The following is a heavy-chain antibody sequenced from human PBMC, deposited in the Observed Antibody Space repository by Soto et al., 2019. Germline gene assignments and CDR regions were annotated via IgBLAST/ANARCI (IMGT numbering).Heavy chain of an antibody. V-gene: IGHV1-18*01. CDR2: ISAYNGNT. D-gene: IGHD6-13*01. CDR1: GYTFTSYG. Sequence: QVQLVQSGAEVKKPGASVKVSCKASGYTFTSYGISWVRQSPGQGLEWMGWISAYNGNTNKAQKFQGRVAVTTDTSTSTAYMELMNLRSDDTAVYYCARTSGYSSTDNWFDPWGQGTLVTVSS. CDR3: ARTSGYSSTDNWFDP. J-gene: IGHJ5*02.